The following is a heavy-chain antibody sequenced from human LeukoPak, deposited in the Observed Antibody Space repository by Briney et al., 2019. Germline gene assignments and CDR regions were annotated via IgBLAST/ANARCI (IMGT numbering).Heavy chain of an antibody. CDR3: ASGITMVRGVRYYGMDV. Sequence: GGSLRLSCAASGFSFDDYAMHWVRQAPGKGLEWVSGISWNSGSIGYADSVKGRFTISRDNAKNSLYLQMNSLRAEDTALYYCASGITMVRGVRYYGMDVWGQGTTVTVSS. CDR1: GFSFDDYA. J-gene: IGHJ6*02. D-gene: IGHD3-10*01. CDR2: ISWNSGSI. V-gene: IGHV3-9*01.